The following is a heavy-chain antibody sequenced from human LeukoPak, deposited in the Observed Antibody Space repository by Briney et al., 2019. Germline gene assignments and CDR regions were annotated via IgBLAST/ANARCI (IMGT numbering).Heavy chain of an antibody. CDR2: IYPGDYDT. V-gene: IGHV5-51*01. D-gene: IGHD4-11*01. Sequence: GESLKISCKGSGYRFSNYWIAWVRQMPGKGLEYMGIIYPGDYDTRYSPSFRGQVTISVDKSIATTYLQWASLKASDTATYYCARAPTSVSNPYYFDSWGQGTLVTVSS. CDR1: GYRFSNYW. J-gene: IGHJ4*02. CDR3: ARAPTSVSNPYYFDS.